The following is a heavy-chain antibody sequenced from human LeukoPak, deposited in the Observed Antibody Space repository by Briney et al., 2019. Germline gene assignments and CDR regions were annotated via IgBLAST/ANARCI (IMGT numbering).Heavy chain of an antibody. V-gene: IGHV1-18*01. CDR2: ISAYNGNT. Sequence: GASVKVSCKASGYTFTTYVISWVRQAPGQGLEWMGWISAYNGNTNYAQKPQGRVTMTTDTATSTAYMELRSLRSDDTAVYYCARDTSVYSGSYYADFDYWGQGTLVTVSS. J-gene: IGHJ4*02. CDR1: GYTFTTYV. D-gene: IGHD1-26*01. CDR3: ARDTSVYSGSYYADFDY.